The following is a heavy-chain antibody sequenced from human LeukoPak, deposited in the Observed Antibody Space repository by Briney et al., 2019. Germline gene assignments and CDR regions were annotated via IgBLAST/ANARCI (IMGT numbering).Heavy chain of an antibody. J-gene: IGHJ4*02. Sequence: SETLSLTCAVYGGSFSGYYWSWTRQPPGKGLEWIGEINHSGSTNYNPSLKSRVTISVDTSKNQFSLKLSSVTAADTAVYYCARGNDSSGYYYVYFDYWGQGTLVTVSS. D-gene: IGHD3-22*01. CDR1: GGSFSGYY. CDR3: ARGNDSSGYYYVYFDY. V-gene: IGHV4-34*01. CDR2: INHSGST.